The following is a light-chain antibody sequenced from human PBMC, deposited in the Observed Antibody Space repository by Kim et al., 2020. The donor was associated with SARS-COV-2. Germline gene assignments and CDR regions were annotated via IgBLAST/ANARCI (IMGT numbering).Light chain of an antibody. CDR2: APS. J-gene: IGKJ2*02. CDR1: QTIDTY. Sequence: ASVGDRVTNTCRARQTIDTYLKWYHKKLGEAPKLLIYAPSTLHSGVPARFSGSGSGTDFTLTINGLQPEDFATYFCQQSFSTPWTFGQGTKLEI. V-gene: IGKV1-39*01. CDR3: QQSFSTPWT.